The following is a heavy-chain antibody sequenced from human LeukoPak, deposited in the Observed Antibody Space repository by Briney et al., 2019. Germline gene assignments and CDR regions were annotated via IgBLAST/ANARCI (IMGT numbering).Heavy chain of an antibody. V-gene: IGHV1-2*02. CDR2: INPNSGGT. D-gene: IGHD6-13*01. Sequence: ASVKVSCKASGGTFSSYAISWVRQAPGQGLEWMGWINPNSGGTNYAQKFQGRVTMTRDTSISTAYMELSRLRSDDTAVYYCARDATRGIAAAEPFDPWGQGTLVTVSS. CDR3: ARDATRGIAAAEPFDP. CDR1: GGTFSSYA. J-gene: IGHJ5*02.